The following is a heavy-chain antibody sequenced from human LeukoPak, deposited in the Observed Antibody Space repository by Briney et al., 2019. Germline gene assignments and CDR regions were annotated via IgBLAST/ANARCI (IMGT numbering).Heavy chain of an antibody. CDR1: GYTFTGYY. D-gene: IGHD4-23*01. Sequence: ASVKVSCKASGYTFTGYYMHWVRQAPGQGLEWMGWINPNSGGTNYAQKLQGRVTMTTDTSTSTAYMELRSLRSDDTAVYYCAREGPDYGGKSHFDYWGQGTLVTVSS. J-gene: IGHJ4*02. CDR2: INPNSGGT. CDR3: AREGPDYGGKSHFDY. V-gene: IGHV1-2*02.